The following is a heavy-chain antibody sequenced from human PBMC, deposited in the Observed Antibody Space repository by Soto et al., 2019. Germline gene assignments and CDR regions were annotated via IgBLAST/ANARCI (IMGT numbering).Heavy chain of an antibody. Sequence: EVQLVESGGGLVQPGGSLRLSCAASGFTFSSCYMHWVRQAPRKGLEYVSAISSNGGSTFYANSVKERFTISRDNSTNTLYLHMGSLRPHDMAVYYCASSSGYNWNDETYFDYWGQGTLVTVSS. CDR2: ISSNGGST. CDR3: ASSSGYNWNDETYFDY. CDR1: GFTFSSCY. V-gene: IGHV3-64*01. J-gene: IGHJ4*02. D-gene: IGHD1-20*01.